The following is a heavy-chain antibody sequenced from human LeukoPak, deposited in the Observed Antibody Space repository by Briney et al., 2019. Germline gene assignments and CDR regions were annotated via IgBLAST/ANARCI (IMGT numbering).Heavy chain of an antibody. CDR3: ATGYCSGGSCYSSDNYYYGMDV. CDR2: IIPTFGIA. V-gene: IGHV1-69*04. J-gene: IGHJ6*02. CDR1: GGTFSSYA. Sequence: GASVKVSCKASGGTFSSYAISWVRQAPGQGLEWMGRIIPTFGIADYAQKFQGRVTITADKSTSTAYMELSSLRSEDTAVYYCATGYCSGGSCYSSDNYYYGMDVWGQGTTVTVSS. D-gene: IGHD2-15*01.